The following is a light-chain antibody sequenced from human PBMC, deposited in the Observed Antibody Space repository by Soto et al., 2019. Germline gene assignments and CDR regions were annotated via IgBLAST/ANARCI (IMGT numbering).Light chain of an antibody. J-gene: IGKJ1*01. CDR2: WAS. CDR1: QSVLYSSNNKNY. Sequence: DIVMTQSPDSLAVPLGERAPINCKPSQSVLYSSNNKNYLAWYQQKPGQPPKLLIYWASTRESGVPDRFSGSGSGTDFTLTISSLQAEDVAVYYCQQYYSTPWTFGQGTKV. CDR3: QQYYSTPWT. V-gene: IGKV4-1*01.